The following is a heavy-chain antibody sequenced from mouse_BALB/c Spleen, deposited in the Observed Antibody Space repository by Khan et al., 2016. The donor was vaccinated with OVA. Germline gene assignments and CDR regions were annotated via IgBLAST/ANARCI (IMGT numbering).Heavy chain of an antibody. J-gene: IGHJ3*01. CDR2: INPSNDYT. D-gene: IGHD2-1*01. CDR3: TREGPYDGNYGGWFAY. Sequence: QVQLQQSGAELARPGASVRMSCKASGYTFTSYTMHWVKQRPGQGLEWIGYINPSNDYTNYNQKFKDKATLTADKSSSTAYMQLSSLTSEDSAVCYCTREGPYDGNYGGWFAYWGLGTLVTVSA. V-gene: IGHV1-4*01. CDR1: GYTFTSYT.